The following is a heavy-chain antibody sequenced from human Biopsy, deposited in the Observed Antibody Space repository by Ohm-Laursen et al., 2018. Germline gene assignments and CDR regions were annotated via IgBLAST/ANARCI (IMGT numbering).Heavy chain of an antibody. V-gene: IGHV3-21*06. D-gene: IGHD1-14*01. CDR2: ISRSVSHI. Sequence: SLRLSCTAPGFSPRNFTINWVRQAPGKGLEWVSSISRSVSHILYAETLKGRFTSSRDNAKNSVYLQMNSLRVEDTGVYYCARGRTHLLPDHDWFDPWGQGTLVTVSS. CDR3: ARGRTHLLPDHDWFDP. J-gene: IGHJ5*02. CDR1: GFSPRNFT.